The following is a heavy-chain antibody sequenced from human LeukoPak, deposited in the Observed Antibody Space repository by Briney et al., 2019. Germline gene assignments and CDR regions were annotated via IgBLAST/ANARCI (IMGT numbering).Heavy chain of an antibody. CDR3: ARGQIAEIDY. CDR1: GFTFSSYA. V-gene: IGHV3-30*04. D-gene: IGHD1-14*01. CDR2: ISYDGSNK. J-gene: IGHJ4*02. Sequence: PGRSLRLSCAASGFTFSSYAMHWVRQAPGKGLEWVAVISYDGSNKYYADSVKGRFTISRDNSKNTLYLQMNSLRAEDTAVYYCARGQIAEIDYWGQGTLVTGSS.